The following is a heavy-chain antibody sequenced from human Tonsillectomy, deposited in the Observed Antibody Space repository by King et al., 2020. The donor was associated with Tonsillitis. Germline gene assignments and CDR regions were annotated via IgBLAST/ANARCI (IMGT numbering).Heavy chain of an antibody. Sequence: QLVQSGAEVKKPGASVKVSCKVSGYTLTELSMHWGRQAPGKGLEWMGGFDPEDDERLYAQKFQGRVSMTEDTSTDPAYMELSSLRSEDSAVYYCATERASGYYPHFDYWGQGALVTVSS. D-gene: IGHD3-22*01. CDR3: ATERASGYYPHFDY. CDR1: GYTLTELS. V-gene: IGHV1-24*01. CDR2: FDPEDDER. J-gene: IGHJ4*02.